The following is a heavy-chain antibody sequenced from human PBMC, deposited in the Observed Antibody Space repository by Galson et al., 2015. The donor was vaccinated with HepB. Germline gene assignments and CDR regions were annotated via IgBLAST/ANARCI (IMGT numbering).Heavy chain of an antibody. Sequence: SLRLSCAASGFTFSNAWMNWVRQAPGKGLEWVGRIKSKTDGGTTDYAAPVKGRFTISRDDSKNTLYLQMNSLKTEDTAVYYCTTDPLHTEWELQSGMDVWGQGTTVTVSS. CDR1: GFTFSNAW. V-gene: IGHV3-15*07. CDR3: TTDPLHTEWELQSGMDV. CDR2: IKSKTDGGTT. J-gene: IGHJ6*02. D-gene: IGHD1-26*01.